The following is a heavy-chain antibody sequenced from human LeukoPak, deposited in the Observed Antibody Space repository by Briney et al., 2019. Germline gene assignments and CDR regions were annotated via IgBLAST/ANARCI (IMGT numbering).Heavy chain of an antibody. CDR1: GYTFTSYY. J-gene: IGHJ4*02. CDR3: ARTTDSVDTAMVTPAWLDY. CDR2: INPSGGST. V-gene: IGHV1-46*01. D-gene: IGHD5-18*01. Sequence: ASVKVSCKASGYTFTSYYMHWVRQAPGQGLEWMGIINPSGGSTSYAQKFQGRVTMTRDMSTSTVYMELSSLRSEDTAVYYCARTTDSVDTAMVTPAWLDYWGQGTLVTVSS.